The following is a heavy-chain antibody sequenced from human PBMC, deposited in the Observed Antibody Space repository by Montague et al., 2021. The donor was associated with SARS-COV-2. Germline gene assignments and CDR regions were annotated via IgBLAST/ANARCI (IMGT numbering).Heavy chain of an antibody. CDR1: GGSISSSNYY. Sequence: SETLSLTCTVSGGSISSSNYYWGWIRQPPGKGLEWIGHIYTSGSTYYNPSLKTRVTISIDTSKNQFSLNLSSVTAADTAVYYCARDDILLQDVTKGMDVWGQGTTVTVSS. D-gene: IGHD3-9*01. CDR2: IYTSGST. CDR3: ARDDILLQDVTKGMDV. V-gene: IGHV4-39*07. J-gene: IGHJ6*02.